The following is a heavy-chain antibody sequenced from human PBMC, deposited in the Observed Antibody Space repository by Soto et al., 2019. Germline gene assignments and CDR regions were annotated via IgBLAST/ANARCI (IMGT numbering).Heavy chain of an antibody. J-gene: IGHJ4*02. D-gene: IGHD3-10*01. Sequence: GGSLRLSCAASGFTFSSYAMSWVRQAPGKGLEWVSAISGSGGSTYYADSVKGRFTISRDNSKNTLYLQMNSLRAEDTAVYYCAKDGLGFGELPYSDYWGQGTLVTVSS. CDR3: AKDGLGFGELPYSDY. CDR1: GFTFSSYA. V-gene: IGHV3-23*01. CDR2: ISGSGGST.